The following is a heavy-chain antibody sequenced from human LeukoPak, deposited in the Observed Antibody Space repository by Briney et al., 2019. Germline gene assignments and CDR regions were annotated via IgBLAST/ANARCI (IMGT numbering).Heavy chain of an antibody. V-gene: IGHV3-30*03. CDR1: GFTFTSYG. CDR2: ISSDGGNE. CDR3: VRGTGY. J-gene: IGHJ4*02. Sequence: PGGSLRLSCAASGFTFTSYGMHWVRQAPGKGLEWVALISSDGGNENYADSVRGRFTISRDNSKNTLYLQMSSLRADDTAVYYCVRGTGYWGQGTLVTVSS.